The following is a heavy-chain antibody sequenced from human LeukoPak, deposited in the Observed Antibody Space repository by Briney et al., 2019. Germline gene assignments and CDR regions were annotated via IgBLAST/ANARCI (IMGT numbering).Heavy chain of an antibody. CDR1: GYSFTSYW. Sequence: GESLRISCKGSGYSFTSYWISWVRQMPGKGLEWRGRIDPSDSYTNYSPSFQRHVTVSADKSIRTAYLQWSSLKASDTAMYYCARHLRVNYYGSGSYAPPNSWGQGTLVTVSS. CDR2: IDPSDSYT. J-gene: IGHJ4*02. CDR3: ARHLRVNYYGSGSYAPPNS. V-gene: IGHV5-10-1*01. D-gene: IGHD3-10*01.